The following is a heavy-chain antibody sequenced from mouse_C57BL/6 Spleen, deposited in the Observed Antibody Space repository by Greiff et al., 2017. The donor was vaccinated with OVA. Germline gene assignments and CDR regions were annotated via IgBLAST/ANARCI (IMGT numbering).Heavy chain of an antibody. CDR1: GYTFTDYY. J-gene: IGHJ1*03. CDR2: INPNNGGT. D-gene: IGHD1-2*01. V-gene: IGHV1-26*01. CDR3: ARFCGWGYFGG. Sequence: VQLQQSGPELVKPGASVKISCKASGYTFTDYYMNWVKQSPGKGLEWIGDINPNNGGTSYNQKFKGKATLTVDKSSSTAYMQLRSLTSEDSAVYYCARFCGWGYFGGWGTGTTVTVAS.